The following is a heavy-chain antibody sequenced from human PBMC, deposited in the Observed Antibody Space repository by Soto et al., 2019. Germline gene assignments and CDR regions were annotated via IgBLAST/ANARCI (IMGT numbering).Heavy chain of an antibody. J-gene: IGHJ6*03. CDR2: IYYSGST. CDR3: ARQTGSWIATPRPYMDV. Sequence: SETLSLTCTVSGGSISSSSYYWGWIRQPPGKGLEWIGSIYYSGSTYYNPSLKSRVTISVDTSKNQFSLKLSSVTAADTAVYNCARQTGSWIATPRPYMDVWGKGTTVTVSS. V-gene: IGHV4-39*01. CDR1: GGSISSSSYY. D-gene: IGHD1-26*01.